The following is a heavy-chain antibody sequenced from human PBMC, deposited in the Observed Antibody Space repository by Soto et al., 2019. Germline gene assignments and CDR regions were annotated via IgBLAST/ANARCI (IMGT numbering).Heavy chain of an antibody. Sequence: ASVKVSCKASGYTFTGYYMHWVRQAPGQGLEWMGWINPNSGGTNYAQKFQGWVTMTRDTSISTAYMELSRLRSDDTAVYYCARGSIQGGGPYYYYYMDVWGKGTTVTVSS. CDR3: ARGSIQGGGPYYYYYMDV. CDR2: INPNSGGT. V-gene: IGHV1-2*04. CDR1: GYTFTGYY. J-gene: IGHJ6*03. D-gene: IGHD1-1*01.